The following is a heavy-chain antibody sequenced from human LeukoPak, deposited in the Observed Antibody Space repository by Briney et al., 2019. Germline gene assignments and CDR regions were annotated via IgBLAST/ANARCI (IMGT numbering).Heavy chain of an antibody. CDR2: INHSGST. J-gene: IGHJ4*02. V-gene: IGHV4-34*01. CDR1: GGSFSGYY. D-gene: IGHD6-19*01. CDR3: ARLGGSGWYLFPGYFDY. Sequence: PSETLSLTCAVYGGSFSGYYWSWIRQPPGKGLEWIGEINHSGSTNYNPSLKSRVTISVDTSKNQFSLKLSSVTAADTAVYYCARLGGSGWYLFPGYFDYWGQGTLVTVSS.